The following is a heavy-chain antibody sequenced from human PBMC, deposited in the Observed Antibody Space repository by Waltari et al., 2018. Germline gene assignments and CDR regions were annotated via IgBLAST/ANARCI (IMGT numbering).Heavy chain of an antibody. Sequence: QVQLVQSGAEVKKPGASVKVSCKASGYRFTDFDFNWVRQAPGQGLEGLGWMSPSSGSRGYAQKFQGRVTMTTNTSISTAYMELSSLRSEDTAVYYCTRVSAAFYILFYWGQGTLVTVSS. J-gene: IGHJ4*02. CDR2: MSPSSGSR. V-gene: IGHV1-8*02. CDR1: GYRFTDFD. CDR3: TRVSAAFYILFY. D-gene: IGHD3-3*02.